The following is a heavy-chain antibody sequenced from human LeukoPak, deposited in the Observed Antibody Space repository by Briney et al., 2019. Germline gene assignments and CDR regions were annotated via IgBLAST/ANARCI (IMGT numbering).Heavy chain of an antibody. CDR3: ARGARGYSSDY. J-gene: IGHJ4*02. D-gene: IGHD5-12*01. CDR2: IYSSGST. V-gene: IGHV4-59*08. CDR1: GGSISNYQ. Sequence: SETLSLTCTVSGGSISNYQWSWIRQPPGKGLEWIGFIYSSGSTNYNPSLKSRVTISLDTSKNQFSLKLSSVTAADTAVYYCARGARGYSSDYWGQGSLVTVSS.